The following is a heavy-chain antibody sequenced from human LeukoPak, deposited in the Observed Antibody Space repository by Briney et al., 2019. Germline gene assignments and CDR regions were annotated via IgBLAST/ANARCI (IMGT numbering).Heavy chain of an antibody. D-gene: IGHD7-27*01. V-gene: IGHV3-7*01. CDR3: ARAPNRVQNWVDC. CDR1: GFTFSRYW. Sequence: PGGSLRLSCAASGFTFSRYWMSWVRQAPGKGLEWVANMKEDGSEKYYVDSVKGRFTISRDNAKNSLYLQMNSLRAVDMAVYYCARAPNRVQNWVDCWGQGTLVTVSS. J-gene: IGHJ4*02. CDR2: MKEDGSEK.